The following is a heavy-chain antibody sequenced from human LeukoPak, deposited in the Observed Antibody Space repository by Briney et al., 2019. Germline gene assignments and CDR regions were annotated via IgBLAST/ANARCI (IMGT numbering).Heavy chain of an antibody. J-gene: IGHJ6*02. CDR3: ARGGGLDV. D-gene: IGHD3-16*01. Sequence: GGSLRLSCAASGFTFSSYWMNWARQAPGKGLEWVASINDNGNVNYYVDSVKGRFTISRDNAKNSLYLQMSNLRAEDTAVYFCARGGGLDVWGQGATVTVSS. CDR2: INDNGNVN. CDR1: GFTFSSYW. V-gene: IGHV3-7*03.